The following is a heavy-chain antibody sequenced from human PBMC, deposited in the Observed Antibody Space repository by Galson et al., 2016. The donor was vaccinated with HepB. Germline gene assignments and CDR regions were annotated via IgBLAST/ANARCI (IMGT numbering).Heavy chain of an antibody. CDR1: GYPLSELS. D-gene: IGHD3-10*01. V-gene: IGHV1-24*01. CDR2: FDPEVGGT. Sequence: SVKVSCKVSGYPLSELSMHWVRQAPGRGLEWVGGFDPEVGGTIFAQRFQGRVTMSEDTSTDTAYMELSSLRSEDTAVYYCATFGEEAAAAPHWFDPWGQGTRVTVSS. J-gene: IGHJ5*02. CDR3: ATFGEEAAAAPHWFDP.